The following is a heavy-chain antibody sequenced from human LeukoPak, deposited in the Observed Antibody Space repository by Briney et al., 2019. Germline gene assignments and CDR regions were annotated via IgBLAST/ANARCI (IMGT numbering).Heavy chain of an antibody. Sequence: SETLSLTCDVSGYSISSGHYWGWIRQSPGKGLEWIASMYKSGSTYFKSSLKSRVTMSLDTPKNQFSLTLNSVTAADTAVYYCARHVYGRHQLQAYHFDYWGQGILVTVSS. J-gene: IGHJ4*02. CDR1: GYSISSGHY. D-gene: IGHD2-2*01. CDR3: ARHVYGRHQLQAYHFDY. V-gene: IGHV4-38-2*01. CDR2: MYKSGST.